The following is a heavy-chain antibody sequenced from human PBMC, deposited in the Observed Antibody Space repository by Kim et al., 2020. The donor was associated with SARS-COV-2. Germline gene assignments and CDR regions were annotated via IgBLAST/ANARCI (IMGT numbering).Heavy chain of an antibody. CDR3: SRDYGGVELTSAYY. V-gene: IGHV3-23*01. D-gene: IGHD1-26*01. Sequence: GGSLRLSCAASGFYFTSFVMTWVRQAPGKGLEWVSTISRSGDTTYYTASVKGRFTISRDNSKNVLYLQMNSLRAEDTAIYYCSRDYGGVELTSAYYWGQG. J-gene: IGHJ4*02. CDR2: ISRSGDTT. CDR1: GFYFTSFV.